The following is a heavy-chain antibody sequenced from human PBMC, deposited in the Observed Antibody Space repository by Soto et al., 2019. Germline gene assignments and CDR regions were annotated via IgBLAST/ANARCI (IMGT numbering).Heavy chain of an antibody. V-gene: IGHV1-69*12. J-gene: IGHJ3*02. D-gene: IGHD3-22*01. CDR3: ARADDSPNAFDI. CDR1: GGTFSSYA. CDR2: RIPIFGTA. Sequence: QVQLVQSGAEVKKPGSSVKVSCKASGGTFSSYAISWVRQAPGQGLEWMGGRIPIFGTANYAQKFQGRVTITAYESTSTAYMKLSSLRSEDTAVYYCARADDSPNAFDIWGQGTMVTVSS.